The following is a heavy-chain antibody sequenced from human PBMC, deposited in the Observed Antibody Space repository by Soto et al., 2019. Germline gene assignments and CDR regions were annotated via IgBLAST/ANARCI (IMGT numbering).Heavy chain of an antibody. CDR3: ARGQTYYDFWSGYPRAYYYYYMDV. J-gene: IGHJ6*03. D-gene: IGHD3-3*01. CDR1: GRSFSGYY. Sequence: QVQLQQWGAGLLKPSETLSLTCAVYGRSFSGYYWSWIRQPPGMGLEWIGEIKHSGSTNYNPSLKSRVTISVDTSKNQFSLKLSSVTAADTAVYYCARGQTYYDFWSGYPRAYYYYYMDVWGKGTTVTVSS. V-gene: IGHV4-34*01. CDR2: IKHSGST.